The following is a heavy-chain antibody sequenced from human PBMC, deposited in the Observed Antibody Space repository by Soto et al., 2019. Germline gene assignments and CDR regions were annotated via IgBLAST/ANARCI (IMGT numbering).Heavy chain of an antibody. CDR1: GFTVNSNY. V-gene: IGHV3-53*02. J-gene: IGHJ6*02. Sequence: EVQVLATGGGLIQPGGSLRLSCAASGFTVNSNYMSWVRQAPGEGLQWVSITNTGGTTYYADSVKGRFTVSRDNSKNTLYLQINSLRAEDTAVYYCAKGDGFILAVWGQGTTVSVSS. D-gene: IGHD1-26*01. CDR3: AKGDGFILAV. CDR2: TNTGGTT.